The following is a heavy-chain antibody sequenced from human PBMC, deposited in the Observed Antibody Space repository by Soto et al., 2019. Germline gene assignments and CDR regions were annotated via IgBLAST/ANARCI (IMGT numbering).Heavy chain of an antibody. V-gene: IGHV1-69*13. J-gene: IGHJ3*02. D-gene: IGHD3-22*01. Sequence: ASVKVSCKASGGTFSSYAISWVRQAPGQGLEWMGGIIPIFGTANYAQKFQGRVTITADESTSTAYMELSSLRSEDTAVYYCARDRQAPTYYYDSSGYQDAFDIWGQGTMVTVS. CDR3: ARDRQAPTYYYDSSGYQDAFDI. CDR1: GGTFSSYA. CDR2: IIPIFGTA.